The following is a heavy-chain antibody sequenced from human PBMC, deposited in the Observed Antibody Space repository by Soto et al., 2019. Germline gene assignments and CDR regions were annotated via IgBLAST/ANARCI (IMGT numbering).Heavy chain of an antibody. V-gene: IGHV1-18*01. CDR2: ISAYNGNT. Sequence: ASVKVSCKASGYTFTSYGISWVRQAPGQGLEWMGWISAYNGNTNYAQKLQGRVTMTTDTSTSTAYMELRSLRSDDTAVYYCARVFAGKGHIWFDPWGQGTLVTVSS. CDR3: ARVFAGKGHIWFDP. J-gene: IGHJ5*02. CDR1: GYTFTSYG. D-gene: IGHD3-3*01.